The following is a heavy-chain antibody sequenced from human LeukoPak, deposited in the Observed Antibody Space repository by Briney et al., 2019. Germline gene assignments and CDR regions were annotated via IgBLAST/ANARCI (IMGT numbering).Heavy chain of an antibody. J-gene: IGHJ4*02. Sequence: SETLSLTCTVSGGSFNSGTFYWSWIRQPAGKGLEWIGRIYTSGSTNYNPSLKSRVTISVDTSKNQFSLKLSSVTAADTAVYYCARDAELLGYFDYWGQGTLVTVSS. D-gene: IGHD1-26*01. CDR3: ARDAELLGYFDY. V-gene: IGHV4-61*02. CDR1: GGSFNSGTFY. CDR2: IYTSGST.